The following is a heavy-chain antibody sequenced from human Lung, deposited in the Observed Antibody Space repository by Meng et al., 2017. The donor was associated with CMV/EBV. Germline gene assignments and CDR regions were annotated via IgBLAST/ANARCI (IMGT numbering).Heavy chain of an antibody. Sequence: SXTXSLXCTVSGDSISTYYWNWLRQSPGKGLEWIGYISDSGSTNYNPSLKSRVAFSLDTSKNQFSLKLSSVTAADTAVYYCARFDIDVEGYYGMDVWDKGXRSPSPQ. J-gene: IGHJ6*01. CDR1: GDSISTYY. V-gene: IGHV4-59*01. CDR3: ARFDIDVEGYYGMDV. CDR2: ISDSGST. D-gene: IGHD5-12*01.